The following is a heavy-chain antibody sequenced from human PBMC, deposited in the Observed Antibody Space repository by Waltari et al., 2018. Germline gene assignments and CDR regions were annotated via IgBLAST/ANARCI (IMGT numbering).Heavy chain of an antibody. Sequence: EVQLLGSGGGLVQPGGSLRLPCATSGFPFSTCGRTWVRQAPGKGLEWVSAIRGSGDNTYYADSVKGRFTISRDNSKNTLYLQMNSLGAEDTAVYYCAKNSGSYNYFDYWGQGTLVTVSS. CDR2: IRGSGDNT. V-gene: IGHV3-23*01. CDR3: AKNSGSYNYFDY. J-gene: IGHJ4*02. CDR1: GFPFSTCG. D-gene: IGHD1-26*01.